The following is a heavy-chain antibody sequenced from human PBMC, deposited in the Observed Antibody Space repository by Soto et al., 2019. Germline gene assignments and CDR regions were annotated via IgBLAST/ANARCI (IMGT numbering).Heavy chain of an antibody. Sequence: GSLRLSCAAPGSTFSSYTFHWVRQAPGKGLEWVSCITGSGDLTHYAESVQGRFTISRDQSRNMLYLQMKSLRVDDTAVYYCAGEERFSSGYYYVTGDFYYHAFDVWGQGTTVTVSS. CDR2: ITGSGDLT. CDR3: AGEERFSSGYYYVTGDFYYHAFDV. CDR1: GSTFSSYT. D-gene: IGHD3-22*01. J-gene: IGHJ6*02. V-gene: IGHV3-23*01.